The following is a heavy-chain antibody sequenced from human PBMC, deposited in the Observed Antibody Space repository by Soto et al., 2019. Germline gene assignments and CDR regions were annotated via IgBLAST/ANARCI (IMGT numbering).Heavy chain of an antibody. CDR2: ISSTTNYI. J-gene: IGHJ4*02. CDR3: ARESEDLTSNFDY. V-gene: IGHV3-21*01. Sequence: GGSLRLSCAASGFTFTRYSMNWVRQAPGKGLEWVSSISSTTNYIYYADSMKGRFTVSRDNAKNSAYLDMNSLSAEDTAVYYCARESEDLTSNFDYWGQGTLVTVSS. CDR1: GFTFTRYS.